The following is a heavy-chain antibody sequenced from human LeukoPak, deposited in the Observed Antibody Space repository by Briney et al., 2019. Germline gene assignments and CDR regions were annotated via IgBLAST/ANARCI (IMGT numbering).Heavy chain of an antibody. V-gene: IGHV4-59*01. CDR1: GGSISSYY. D-gene: IGHD4-11*01. CDR3: ARVYSNQWYYYHGMDG. CDR2: IYYSGST. Sequence: NPSESLSLTCTVSGGSISSYYWSWIRQPPGKGLEWIGYIYYSGSTNYNPSLKNRVTISVDTSKNQFSLKLSSVTAADTAVYYCARVYSNQWYYYHGMDGWGQGSTV. J-gene: IGHJ6*02.